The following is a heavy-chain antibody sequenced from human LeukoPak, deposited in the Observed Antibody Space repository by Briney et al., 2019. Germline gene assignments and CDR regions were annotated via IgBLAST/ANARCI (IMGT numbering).Heavy chain of an antibody. CDR1: GFTVSSNY. CDR3: ARDGRLLNYNMDV. Sequence: GGSLRLSCAASGFTVSSNYMSWVRQAPGKGLEWVANIKQDGSEKYYVDSVKGRFTISRDNAKNSLYLQMNSLRAEDTAVYYCARDGRLLNYNMDVWGKGTTVTVSS. CDR2: IKQDGSEK. J-gene: IGHJ6*03. V-gene: IGHV3-7*01. D-gene: IGHD2-15*01.